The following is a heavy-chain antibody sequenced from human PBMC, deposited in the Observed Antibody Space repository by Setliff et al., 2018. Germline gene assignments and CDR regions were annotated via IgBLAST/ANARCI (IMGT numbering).Heavy chain of an antibody. CDR3: ARDGGMGMIKGYYYGLDV. D-gene: IGHD3-16*01. Sequence: PGGSLRLSCAASALTFSSYWMNWVRQGPGKGLEWVAYISSSGSIYYANSVKGRFTISRDNAKNSLYLQMNSLRAEDTAVYYCARDGGMGMIKGYYYGLDVWGQGTSVTVSS. J-gene: IGHJ6*02. CDR2: ISSSGSI. CDR1: ALTFSSYW. V-gene: IGHV3-48*03.